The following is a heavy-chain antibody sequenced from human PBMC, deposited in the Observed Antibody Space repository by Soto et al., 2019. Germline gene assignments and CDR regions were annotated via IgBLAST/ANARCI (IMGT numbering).Heavy chain of an antibody. CDR3: AGGGSQYVDYGLDV. V-gene: IGHV3-53*01. D-gene: IGHD1-26*01. CDR2: LFIGGNS. Sequence: EVQLVESGGGLIQPGGSLRLSCAAFGFTVSSHYISWVRQAPGKGLEWVSVLFIGGNSYYADSVKGRFTISRDNSKNTLYLRMNSLRVEDTAVYFCAGGGSQYVDYGLDVWGQGTTVTVSS. J-gene: IGHJ6*02. CDR1: GFTVSSHY.